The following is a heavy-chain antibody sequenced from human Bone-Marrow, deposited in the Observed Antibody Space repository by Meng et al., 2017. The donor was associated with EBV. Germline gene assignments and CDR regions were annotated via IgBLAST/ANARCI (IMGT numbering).Heavy chain of an antibody. CDR1: DGDWSCYY. V-gene: IGHV4-34*01. J-gene: IGHJ4*02. Sequence: QVELQPWGERLLKPSETLAPPLRSKDGDWSCYYWSWIRQPPGKGLEWIGEINHSGSTIYNPSLKSRVTISVDASKNQFSLKLSSVTAADTAVDYCARFAGEVAEPGGVDYWGQGTLVTVSS. D-gene: IGHD2-15*01. CDR2: INHSGST. CDR3: ARFAGEVAEPGGVDY.